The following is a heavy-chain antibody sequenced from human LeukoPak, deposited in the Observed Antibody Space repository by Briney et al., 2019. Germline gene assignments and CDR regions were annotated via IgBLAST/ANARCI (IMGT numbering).Heavy chain of an antibody. J-gene: IGHJ4*02. Sequence: SETLSLTXAVSGYSISSGYYWGWFRQPPGKGLEWIGSIYHSGSTYYNPSLKSRVTISVDTSKNQFSLKLSSVTAADTAVYHCASWRAAYYFDYWGQGTLVTVSS. D-gene: IGHD6-25*01. CDR1: GYSISSGYY. V-gene: IGHV4-38-2*01. CDR2: IYHSGST. CDR3: ASWRAAYYFDY.